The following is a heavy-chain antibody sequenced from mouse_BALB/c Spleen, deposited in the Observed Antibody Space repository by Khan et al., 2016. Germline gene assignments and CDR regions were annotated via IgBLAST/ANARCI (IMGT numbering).Heavy chain of an antibody. CDR1: GYSITSDYA. Sequence: EVQLQESGPGLVKPSQSLSLTCTVTGYSITSDYAWNWIRQFPGNKLEWMGYISYSGSTSYNPSLKSRISITRDTSKNQFFLQLNSVTTEDTATNYCARCAHGNPYYFDYWGQGTTLTVSS. D-gene: IGHD2-1*01. CDR3: ARCAHGNPYYFDY. CDR2: ISYSGST. J-gene: IGHJ2*01. V-gene: IGHV3-2*02.